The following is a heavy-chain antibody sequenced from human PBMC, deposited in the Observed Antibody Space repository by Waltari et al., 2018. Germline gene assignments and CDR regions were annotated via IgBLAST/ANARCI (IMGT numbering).Heavy chain of an antibody. J-gene: IGHJ4*02. V-gene: IGHV3-23*01. Sequence: EVQLFESGGGVAQPGESLRLSCAASGFIFDHYAMNWVRQAPGKGLGGVSGIDGSGDKRYYADSVKGRFTISRDKAKNTVFLLMSSLSAEDTAIYYCAKDLSASGLGFDYWGQGRLVTVSS. D-gene: IGHD5-12*01. CDR1: GFIFDHYA. CDR3: AKDLSASGLGFDY. CDR2: IDGSGDKR.